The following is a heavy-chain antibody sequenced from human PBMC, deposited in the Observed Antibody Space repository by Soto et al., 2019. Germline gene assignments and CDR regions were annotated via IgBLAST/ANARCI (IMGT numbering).Heavy chain of an antibody. CDR1: GGSFSGYY. V-gene: IGHV4-34*01. J-gene: IGHJ5*02. D-gene: IGHD6-19*01. CDR3: VRHDRGWYLQSWFDP. Sequence: TLSLTCAVYGGSFSGYYWTWIRQPPGTGLEWIGEINHSGSTNYNPSLKSRVTISVDTSKNQFSLKLTSVTAEDTAMYYCVRHDRGWYLQSWFDPWGQGTLVTVSS. CDR2: INHSGST.